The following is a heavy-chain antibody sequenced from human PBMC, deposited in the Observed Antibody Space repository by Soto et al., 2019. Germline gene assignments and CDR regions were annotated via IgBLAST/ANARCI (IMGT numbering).Heavy chain of an antibody. CDR1: GFTFSSYW. V-gene: IGHV3-74*01. CDR2: IKSDGSFT. Sequence: GGSLRRCCAASGFTFSSYWMHCVRQAPGEVLVLFSRIKSDGSFTSYADSVKGRFTISRDNAKNTLYLQMNSLRAEDSAVYYCTRGRSVYSGYGALDYWGRVYLSTVS. CDR3: TRGRSVYSGYGALDY. J-gene: IGHJ4*02. D-gene: IGHD5-12*01.